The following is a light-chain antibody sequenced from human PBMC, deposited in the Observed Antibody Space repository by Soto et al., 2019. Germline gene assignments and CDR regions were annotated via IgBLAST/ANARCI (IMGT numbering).Light chain of an antibody. CDR2: GAS. J-gene: IGKJ1*01. CDR1: QSVSSSY. CDR3: QQYGSLVT. Sequence: ENVLTQSPGTLSLSPGERATLSCRASQSVSSSYLARYQQKPGQAPRLLIYGASSRATGIPDRFSGSGSGTDFTLTISRLEPEDLAVYYCQQYGSLVTFGQGTKVDI. V-gene: IGKV3-20*01.